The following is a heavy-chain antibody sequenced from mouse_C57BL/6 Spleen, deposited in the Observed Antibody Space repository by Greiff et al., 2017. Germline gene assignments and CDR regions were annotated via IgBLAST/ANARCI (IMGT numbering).Heavy chain of an antibody. CDR1: GFSFNTYA. CDR2: IRSKSNNYAT. CDR3: VRHYGNYAVDY. Sequence: EVKLVESGGGLVQPKGSLTLSCAASGFSFNTYAMNWVRQAPGKGLEWVARIRSKSNNYATYYADSVKDRFTISRDDSESMLYLQMNNLKTEDTAVYYCVRHYGNYAVDYWGQGTSVTVSS. D-gene: IGHD2-1*01. J-gene: IGHJ4*01. V-gene: IGHV10-1*01.